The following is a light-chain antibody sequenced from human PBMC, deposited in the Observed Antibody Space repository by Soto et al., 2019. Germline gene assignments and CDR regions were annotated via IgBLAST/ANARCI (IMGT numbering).Light chain of an antibody. J-gene: IGKJ5*01. CDR3: QQLIGYPIT. V-gene: IGKV1-9*01. Sequence: DIQLTLSPSFLSASVGDRVTITCRASQGIRNLLAWYQQKPGKAPKVLIYAASSLQSGVASRFSGSGSGTEFTLTISSLQPEDFATYYCQQLIGYPITFGQGTRLEIK. CDR2: AAS. CDR1: QGIRNL.